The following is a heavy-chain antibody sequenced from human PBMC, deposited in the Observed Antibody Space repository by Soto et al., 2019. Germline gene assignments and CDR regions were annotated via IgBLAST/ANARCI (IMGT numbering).Heavy chain of an antibody. CDR3: ARDEGKWLGRGYFQH. J-gene: IGHJ1*01. CDR1: GFTFSSYW. D-gene: IGHD6-19*01. CDR2: IKQDGSEK. Sequence: EVQLVESGGGLVQPGGSLRLSCAASGFTFSSYWMSWVRQAPGKGLEWVANIKQDGSEKYYVDSVKGRFTISRDNAKNSLHLQMNSLRAEDTAVYYCARDEGKWLGRGYFQHWGQGTLVTVSS. V-gene: IGHV3-7*01.